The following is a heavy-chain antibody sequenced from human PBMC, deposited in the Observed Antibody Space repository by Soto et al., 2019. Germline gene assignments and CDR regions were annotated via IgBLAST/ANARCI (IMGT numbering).Heavy chain of an antibody. CDR2: INWNGQTL. CDR1: GFTFDDYA. D-gene: IGHD6-13*01. J-gene: IGHJ1*01. CDR3: AKGVCTALYSANFYH. V-gene: IGHV3-9*01. Sequence: GGSLRLSCAASGFTFDDYALHWVRQAPGSGLERVAGINWNGQTLGYADSLKGRFAISGDNATYCLFLDLNSLTVEDTALYYCAKGVCTALYSANFYHWGPGTLVTVSS.